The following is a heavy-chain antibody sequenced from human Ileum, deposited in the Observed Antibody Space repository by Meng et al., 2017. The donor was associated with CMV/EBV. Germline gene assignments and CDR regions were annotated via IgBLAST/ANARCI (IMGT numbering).Heavy chain of an antibody. D-gene: IGHD2-15*01. J-gene: IGHJ4*02. V-gene: IGHV1-46*01. CDR2: IDPDNEST. CDR3: TKGATTSAQPWPARWFPCDY. CDR1: TSYY. Sequence: TSYYINWVRQAPGKGLKWMGVIDPDNESTAYAQKFEGRVTMTRDKSTSTVYMELSSLTSEDTAVYYCTKGATTSAQPWPARWFPCDYWGQGSLVTVSS.